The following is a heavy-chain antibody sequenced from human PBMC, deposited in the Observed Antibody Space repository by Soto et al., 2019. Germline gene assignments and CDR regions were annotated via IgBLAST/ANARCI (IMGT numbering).Heavy chain of an antibody. J-gene: IGHJ6*02. CDR2: FDFNSGRT. D-gene: IGHD3-16*01. CDR3: TKDLVPGGADV. V-gene: IGHV3-9*02. CDR1: AYTSRNYA. Sequence: GGSLRLSCVVSAYTSRNYAIHWIRQDPGKGLEWVSGFDFNSGRTGYADSVKGRFTISRDNAKNSLSLEMKSLRVEDTALYYCTKDLVPGGADVWGQGTTVTVSS.